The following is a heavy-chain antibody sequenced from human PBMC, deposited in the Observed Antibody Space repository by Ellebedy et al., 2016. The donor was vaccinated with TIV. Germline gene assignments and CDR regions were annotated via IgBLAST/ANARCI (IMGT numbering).Heavy chain of an antibody. Sequence: AASVKVSCKASGYTFSEYDINWVRQAPGQGLEWMGWMSPSSGRSGYAQQFQGRVTMTRNTSRSIAYMELRSLRSDDTAVYYCARDILGDYWGQGTLVTVSS. V-gene: IGHV1-8*01. CDR3: ARDILGDY. CDR1: GYTFSEYD. CDR2: MSPSSGRS. J-gene: IGHJ4*02.